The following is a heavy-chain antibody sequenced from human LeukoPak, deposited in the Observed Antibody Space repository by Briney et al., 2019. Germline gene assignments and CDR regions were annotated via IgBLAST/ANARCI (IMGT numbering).Heavy chain of an antibody. CDR1: GFTFSSYG. D-gene: IGHD3-16*01. J-gene: IGHJ4*02. CDR2: IWYDGSNK. Sequence: PGGSLRLSCAASGFTFSSYGMHWVRQAPGKGLEWVAVIWYDGSNKYYADSVKGRFTISRDNAKNTLYLQMNSLRVEDTAAYYCARDFSSLGGLIPLDYWGQGTLVTVSS. CDR3: ARDFSSLGGLIPLDY. V-gene: IGHV3-33*01.